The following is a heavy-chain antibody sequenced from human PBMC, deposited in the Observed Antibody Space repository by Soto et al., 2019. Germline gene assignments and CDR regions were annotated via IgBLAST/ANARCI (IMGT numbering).Heavy chain of an antibody. V-gene: IGHV3-30*03. Sequence: QVQLVESGGGVVQPGKSLRLSCAASGFTFSSYAMHWARQAPGKGLEWVTVISIRGGDEYYAESVRGRFTISRDDSKNTRYRQMDSLRVEDTAVYYCARGTIVARQHLDYWGQGTLVTVSS. CDR3: ARGTIVARQHLDY. CDR2: ISIRGGDE. J-gene: IGHJ4*02. D-gene: IGHD6-6*01. CDR1: GFTFSSYA.